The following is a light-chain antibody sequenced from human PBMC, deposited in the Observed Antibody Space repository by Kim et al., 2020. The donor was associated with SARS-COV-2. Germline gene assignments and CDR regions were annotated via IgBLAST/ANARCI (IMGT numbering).Light chain of an antibody. J-gene: IGKJ1*01. Sequence: AIRMTQSPSSFSASTGDRVTITCRASQGISSYLAWYQQKPGKAPKLLIYAASTLQSGVPSRFSGSGSGTDFTLTISCLQPEDFATYYCQQYYSYPWTFGQGTKVDIK. CDR3: QQYYSYPWT. V-gene: IGKV1-8*01. CDR1: QGISSY. CDR2: AAS.